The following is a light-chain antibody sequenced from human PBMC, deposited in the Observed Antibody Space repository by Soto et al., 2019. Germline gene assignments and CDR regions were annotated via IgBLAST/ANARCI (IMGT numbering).Light chain of an antibody. CDR1: SSDVGGYNY. V-gene: IGLV2-14*01. CDR2: DVS. CDR3: SSYTSSSTPGV. J-gene: IGLJ2*01. Sequence: QSVLTQPASVSGSPGQSITISCTGTSSDVGGYNYVSWYQQHPGKAPKLMIYDVSNRPSGVSNRFSGSKSGSTASLTISGLQAEDEADYYCSSYTSSSTPGVFGGGTKVTVL.